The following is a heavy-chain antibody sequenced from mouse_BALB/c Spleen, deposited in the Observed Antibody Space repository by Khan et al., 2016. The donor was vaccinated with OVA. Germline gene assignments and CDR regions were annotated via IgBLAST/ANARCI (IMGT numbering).Heavy chain of an antibody. D-gene: IGHD2-3*01. Sequence: EVELVESGAELVRSGASVKLSCTASGFNIKYYYMHWVKQRPEQGLEWIGWIDPENGNTEYAPQFQDKATMTADTTSNPAYLQLSSLTSDDTAVYYCNAGDGYSAWFAYWGQGTLVTVSA. V-gene: IGHV14-4*02. J-gene: IGHJ3*01. CDR3: NAGDGYSAWFAY. CDR1: GFNIKYYY. CDR2: IDPENGNT.